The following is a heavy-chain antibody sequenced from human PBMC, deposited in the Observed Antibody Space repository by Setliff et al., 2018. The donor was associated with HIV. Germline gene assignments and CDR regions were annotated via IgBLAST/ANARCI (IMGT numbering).Heavy chain of an antibody. V-gene: IGHV1-69*13. J-gene: IGHJ6*03. Sequence: SVKVSCKPSGYTFTGYYLHWVRQAPGQGLEWMGGIIPIFRTPKYAQKFQDRVTISADESTSTAYMELSSLRSEDTAVYYCATIPRPSYYYYYYMDVWGKGTTVTVSS. CDR2: IIPIFRTP. CDR1: GYTFTGYY. D-gene: IGHD6-6*01. CDR3: ATIPRPSYYYYYYMDV.